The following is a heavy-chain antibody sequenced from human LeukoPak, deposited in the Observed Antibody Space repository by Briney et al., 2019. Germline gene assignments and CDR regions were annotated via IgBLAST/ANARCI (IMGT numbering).Heavy chain of an antibody. CDR1: GFSFSDYA. D-gene: IGHD1-1*01. Sequence: PGGSLRLSCAASGFSFSDYAMSWVRQAPARGPEGVSSIRGGGEIFYADSVQGRFTLSRDDSRNTVYLQLNNLRVEDTAIYYCAKANWVSNADAVWWGQGTQVTVSS. V-gene: IGHV3-23*01. J-gene: IGHJ4*02. CDR2: IRGGGEI. CDR3: AKANWVSNADAVW.